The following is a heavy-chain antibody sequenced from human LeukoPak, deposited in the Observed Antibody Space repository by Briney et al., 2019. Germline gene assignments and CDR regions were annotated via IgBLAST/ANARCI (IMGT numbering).Heavy chain of an antibody. J-gene: IGHJ5*02. Sequence: SETLSLTCSVSGASISSFYWNWIRQPPGKGLEWIGNIYTSGSTNYNPSLKSRVTISVDTSKDQFSLKLTSVTAADTAVYYCARVVTSQRIWFDPWGQGTLVTVSS. D-gene: IGHD4-17*01. V-gene: IGHV4-59*01. CDR1: GASISSFY. CDR3: ARVVTSQRIWFDP. CDR2: IYTSGST.